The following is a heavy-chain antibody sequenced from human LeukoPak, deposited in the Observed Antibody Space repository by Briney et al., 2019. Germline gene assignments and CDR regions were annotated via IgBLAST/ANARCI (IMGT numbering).Heavy chain of an antibody. J-gene: IGHJ4*02. CDR3: ARDMRTGDFWSGYSDY. D-gene: IGHD3-3*01. CDR2: ISSSSNYI. Sequence: GGSLRLSCVASGFTFSIYGMHWVRQAPGKGLEWVSSISSSSNYIYYADSVKGRFTISRDNAKNSLYLQMNSLRAEDTAVYYCARDMRTGDFWSGYSDYWGQGTLVTVSS. CDR1: GFTFSIYG. V-gene: IGHV3-21*01.